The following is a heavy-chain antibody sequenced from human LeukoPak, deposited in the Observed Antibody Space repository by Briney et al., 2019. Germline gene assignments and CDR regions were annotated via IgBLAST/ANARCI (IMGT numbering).Heavy chain of an antibody. Sequence: ASVKVSCKASGYTFTSYYMHWVRQAPGQGLEWMGIINPSGGSTSYAQKFQGRVTMTRDTSTSTVYMELSSLRSEDTAVYYCASELTDTAMVNGLDYWGQGTLVTVSS. CDR2: INPSGGST. CDR1: GYTFTSYY. D-gene: IGHD5-18*01. V-gene: IGHV1-46*01. CDR3: ASELTDTAMVNGLDY. J-gene: IGHJ4*02.